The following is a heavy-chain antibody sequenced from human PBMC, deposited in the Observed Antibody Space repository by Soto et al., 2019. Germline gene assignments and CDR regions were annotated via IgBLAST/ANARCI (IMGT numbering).Heavy chain of an antibody. D-gene: IGHD3-10*01. CDR1: GFTFSSYA. Sequence: EVQLLESRGGLVQPGGSLRLSCAASGFTFSSYAMGWVRQVAGKGLEWVASISGNGGSKYYADSVKGRFTISRDNSKNTLYLQMNSLRAEDTAIYYCEKEGGSGGYFDYWGQGALVTVSS. V-gene: IGHV3-23*01. CDR2: ISGNGGSK. J-gene: IGHJ4*02. CDR3: EKEGGSGGYFDY.